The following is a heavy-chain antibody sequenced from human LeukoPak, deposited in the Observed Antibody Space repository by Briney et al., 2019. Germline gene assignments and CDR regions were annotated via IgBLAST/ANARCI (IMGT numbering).Heavy chain of an antibody. Sequence: GGSLRLSCAASGFTFSTYTMAWVRQAPGGGLEWVSAISGSGGSTYYADSVKGRFTISRDNSKNTLYLQMNSLRAEDTAVYYCAKGSGSDAFDIWGQGTMVTVSS. CDR1: GFTFSTYT. D-gene: IGHD1-26*01. CDR3: AKGSGSDAFDI. CDR2: ISGSGGST. J-gene: IGHJ3*02. V-gene: IGHV3-23*01.